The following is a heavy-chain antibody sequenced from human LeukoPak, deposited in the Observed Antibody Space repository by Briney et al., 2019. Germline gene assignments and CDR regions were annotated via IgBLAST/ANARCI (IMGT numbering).Heavy chain of an antibody. CDR3: ARLPPSITIFGVADARPDAFDI. D-gene: IGHD3-3*01. CDR2: IIPIFGTA. Sequence: GASVKVSCKASGGTFSSYAISWVRQAPGQGLEWMGGIIPIFGTANYAQKFQGRVTITTDESTSTAYMELSSLRSEDTAVYYCARLPPSITIFGVADARPDAFDIWGQGTMVTVSS. V-gene: IGHV1-69*05. CDR1: GGTFSSYA. J-gene: IGHJ3*02.